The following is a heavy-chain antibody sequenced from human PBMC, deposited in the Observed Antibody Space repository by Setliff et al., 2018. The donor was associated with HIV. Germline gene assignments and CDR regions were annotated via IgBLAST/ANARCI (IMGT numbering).Heavy chain of an antibody. Sequence: PSETLSLTCAVSGYSISIGYYWGWIRQPPGKGLEWIGNIYHSGSTYYNPSLKSRVTISVDTSKNRFSLKLSSVTAADTAVYYCARHRVDISMLVVQDPGAFDTWGQGQWSPSPQ. V-gene: IGHV4-38-2*01. CDR2: IYHSGST. J-gene: IGHJ3*02. D-gene: IGHD3-10*02. CDR3: ARHRVDISMLVVQDPGAFDT. CDR1: GYSISIGYY.